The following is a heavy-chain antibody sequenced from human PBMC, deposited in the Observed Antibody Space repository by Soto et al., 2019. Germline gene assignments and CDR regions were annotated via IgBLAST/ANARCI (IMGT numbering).Heavy chain of an antibody. CDR2: INPNSGGT. J-gene: IGHJ6*02. Sequence: GASVKVSCKASGYTFTGYYMHWVRQAPGQGLEWMGWINPNSGGTNYAQKFQGWVTMTRDTSISTAYMELSRLRSDDTAVYYCARDRPTSGYSYGPYPYGMDVWGQGTTVTVSS. D-gene: IGHD5-18*01. CDR3: ARDRPTSGYSYGPYPYGMDV. CDR1: GYTFTGYY. V-gene: IGHV1-2*04.